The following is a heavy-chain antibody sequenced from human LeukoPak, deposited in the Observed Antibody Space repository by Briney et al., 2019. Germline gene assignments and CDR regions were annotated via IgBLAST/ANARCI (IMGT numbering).Heavy chain of an antibody. Sequence: SQTLSLTCAVSGGSISSGGYYWSWIRQPPGKGLEWIGEINHSGSTNYNPPLKSRVTISVDTSKNQFSLKLSSVTAADTAVYYCARGSEDCSSTSCYSSWFDPWGQGTLVTVSS. CDR3: ARGSEDCSSTSCYSSWFDP. CDR2: INHSGST. D-gene: IGHD2-2*01. J-gene: IGHJ5*02. CDR1: GGSISSGGYY. V-gene: IGHV4-30-2*01.